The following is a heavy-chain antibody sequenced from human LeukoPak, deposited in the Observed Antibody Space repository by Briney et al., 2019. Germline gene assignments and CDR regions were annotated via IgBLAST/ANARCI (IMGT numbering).Heavy chain of an antibody. CDR1: GFTFDDYT. CDR3: ASLPYGTTLDY. Sequence: GGSLRLSCAASGFTFDDYTMHWVRQAPGKGLEWVSLISWDGGSTYYADSVKGRFTISRDNSKNSLYLQMNSLRAEDAAVYYCASLPYGTTLDYWGQGTLVTVSS. V-gene: IGHV3-43*01. D-gene: IGHD1-1*01. J-gene: IGHJ4*02. CDR2: ISWDGGST.